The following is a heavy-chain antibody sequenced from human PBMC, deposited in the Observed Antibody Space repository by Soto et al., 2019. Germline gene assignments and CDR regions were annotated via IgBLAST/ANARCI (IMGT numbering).Heavy chain of an antibody. V-gene: IGHV1-8*01. D-gene: IGHD1-26*01. CDR2: MEPSRGRT. Sequence: QVQLVQSGAEARVPGASVKVSCKASGYSFTGLDINWVRQTTGQGLEWMGWMEPSRGRTGYAQKFQGRVTMTRDTSINTAYMELSSLTSDDTAFYYCARGVTAGVDYWGQGTLVTVSS. CDR3: ARGVTAGVDY. CDR1: GYSFTGLD. J-gene: IGHJ4*02.